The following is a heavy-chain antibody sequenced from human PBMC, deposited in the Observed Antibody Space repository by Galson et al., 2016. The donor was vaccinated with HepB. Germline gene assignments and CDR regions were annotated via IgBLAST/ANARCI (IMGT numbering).Heavy chain of an antibody. J-gene: IGHJ5*02. CDR1: GYTFSNYG. CDR2: INAGNGYT. Sequence: ASGYTFSNYGIHWVRQAPGQGLDWTGWINAGNGYTKYSQKFQGRVTITRDTSASTAYMELSSLRYEDTAVYYCARGASYGSGGYYTWFDPWGQGTLVTVSS. D-gene: IGHD3-10*01. V-gene: IGHV1-3*01. CDR3: ARGASYGSGGYYTWFDP.